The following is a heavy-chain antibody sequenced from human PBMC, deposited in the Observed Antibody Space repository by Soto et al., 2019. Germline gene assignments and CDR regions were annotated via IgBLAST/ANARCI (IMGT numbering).Heavy chain of an antibody. CDR3: ARGSGSYYPSTYYYYGMDV. CDR2: ISAYNGNT. V-gene: IGHV1-18*01. D-gene: IGHD1-26*01. CDR1: GYTFTSYG. Sequence: QVQLVQSGAEVKKPGASVKVSCKASGYTFTSYGISWVRQAPGQGLEWMGWISAYNGNTNYAQKLQGRVTMTTDTSTSTSYMELRSLRSDDTAVYYCARGSGSYYPSTYYYYGMDVWGQGTTVTVSS. J-gene: IGHJ6*02.